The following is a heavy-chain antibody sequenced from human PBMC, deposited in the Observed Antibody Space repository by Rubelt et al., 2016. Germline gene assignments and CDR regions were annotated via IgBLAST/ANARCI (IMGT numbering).Heavy chain of an antibody. D-gene: IGHD6-13*01. CDR2: IYYSGST. J-gene: IGHJ4*02. Sequence: QVQLQESGPGLVKPSETLSLTCTVSGYSISSYYWTWIRQPPGKGLEWIGYIYYSGSTSYNPSLKSRVTISLDTSKNQFSLKLSSVTAADTAMYYCARFGAAAGTDYWGQGALVTVSS. CDR1: GYSISSYY. CDR3: ARFGAAAGTDY. V-gene: IGHV4-59*01.